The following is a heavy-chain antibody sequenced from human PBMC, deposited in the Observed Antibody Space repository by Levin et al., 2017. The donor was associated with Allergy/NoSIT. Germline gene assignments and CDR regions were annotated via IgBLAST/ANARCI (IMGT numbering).Heavy chain of an antibody. CDR3: ARDGEDGGGNWFDP. CDR2: ISSSSSYI. J-gene: IGHJ5*02. CDR1: GFTFSSYS. D-gene: IGHD3-10*01. Sequence: GGSLRLSCAASGFTFSSYSMNWVRRAPGKGLEWVSSISSSSSYIYYADSVKGRFTISRDNAKNSLYLQMNSLRAEDTAVYYCARDGEDGGGNWFDPWGQGTLVTVSS. V-gene: IGHV3-21*01.